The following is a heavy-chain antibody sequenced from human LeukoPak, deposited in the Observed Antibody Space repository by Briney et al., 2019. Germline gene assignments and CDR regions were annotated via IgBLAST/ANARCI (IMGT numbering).Heavy chain of an antibody. V-gene: IGHV4-61*01. CDR3: ARDRRYSGYDGLDY. CDR1: GASVSSGSYY. D-gene: IGHD5-12*01. Sequence: PSETLSLTCTVSGASVSSGSYYWSWIRQPPGKGLEWIGYIYYSESTNSNPSLKSRVTISVGTFKNQFSLKLSSVTAADTAVYYCARDRRYSGYDGLDYWGQGTLVTVSA. CDR2: IYYSEST. J-gene: IGHJ4*02.